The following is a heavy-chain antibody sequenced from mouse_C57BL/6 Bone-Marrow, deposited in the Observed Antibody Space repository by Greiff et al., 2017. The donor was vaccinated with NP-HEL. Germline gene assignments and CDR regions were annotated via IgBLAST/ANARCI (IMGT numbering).Heavy chain of an antibody. Sequence: VQLQQPGAELVKPGASVKLSCKASGYTFTSYWMQWVKQRPGQGLKWIGEIDPSDSYTNYNQKFKGKATLTVETSYSAAYMQLSSLTSEDSAVYYCARSGGLEYYFDYWGQGTTLTVSS. D-gene: IGHD1-1*02. CDR3: ARSGGLEYYFDY. V-gene: IGHV1-50*01. CDR1: GYTFTSYW. J-gene: IGHJ2*01. CDR2: IDPSDSYT.